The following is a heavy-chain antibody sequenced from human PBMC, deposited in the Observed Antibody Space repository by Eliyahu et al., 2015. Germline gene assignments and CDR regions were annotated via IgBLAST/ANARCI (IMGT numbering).Heavy chain of an antibody. J-gene: IGHJ4*02. Sequence: EVQLVESGGGLVKPGGSLRLSCAASGFXXSSYSMNWVRQAPGKGLEWVSSISSSSSYIYYADSVKGRFTISRDNAKNSLYLQMNSLRAEDTAVYYCAGHWGAAAGSGAYWGQGTLVTVSS. CDR2: ISSSSSYI. V-gene: IGHV3-21*01. D-gene: IGHD6-13*01. CDR3: AGHWGAAAGSGAY. CDR1: GFXXSSYS.